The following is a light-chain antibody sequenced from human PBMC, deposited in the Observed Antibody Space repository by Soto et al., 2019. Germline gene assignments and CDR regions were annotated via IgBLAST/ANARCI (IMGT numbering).Light chain of an antibody. V-gene: IGLV4-69*01. CDR3: QTWGPGISVV. CDR2: VNSDGSH. J-gene: IGLJ2*01. CDR1: SGHSTYA. Sequence: QAVVTQSPSASASLGASVKLTCTLSSGHSTYAIAWHQQQPEKGPRYLMKVNSDGSHIKGDGIPDRFSGSSSGAERYLTIPRLHSEDEADYYCQTWGPGISVVFGGGTKLTVL.